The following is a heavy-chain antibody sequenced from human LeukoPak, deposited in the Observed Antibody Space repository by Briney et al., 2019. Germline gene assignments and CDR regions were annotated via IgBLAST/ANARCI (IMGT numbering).Heavy chain of an antibody. V-gene: IGHV1-18*01. Sequence: ASVKVSCKTSGYTFTNDGITWVRQAPGQGLEWMGWISSYNANTKYAEKFQGRISMTTDTSTSTAYMELTSLRSDDTAAHYCARGIFALDYWGQGTLVTVSS. CDR1: GYTFTNDG. CDR3: ARGIFALDY. D-gene: IGHD3-3*02. CDR2: ISSYNANT. J-gene: IGHJ4*02.